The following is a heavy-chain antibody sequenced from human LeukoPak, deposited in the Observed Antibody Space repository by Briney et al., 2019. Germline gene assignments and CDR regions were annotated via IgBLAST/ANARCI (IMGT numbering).Heavy chain of an antibody. V-gene: IGHV3-30*03. CDR3: ARENYSSEGNWFDP. J-gene: IGHJ5*02. D-gene: IGHD6-19*01. CDR1: GFTFSSYG. Sequence: GGSLRLSCAASGFTFSSYGMHWVRQAPGKGLEWVAVISYDGSNKYYADSVKGRFTISRDNSKNTLYLQMNSLRAEDTAVYYCARENYSSEGNWFDPWGQGTLVTVSS. CDR2: ISYDGSNK.